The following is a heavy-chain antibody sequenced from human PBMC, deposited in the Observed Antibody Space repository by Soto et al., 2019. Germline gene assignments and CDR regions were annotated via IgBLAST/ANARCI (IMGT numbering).Heavy chain of an antibody. D-gene: IGHD2-15*01. CDR2: ISDSAAFT. J-gene: IGHJ4*02. Sequence: GGSLRLSCAASGFTFSDYYMGWVRQAPGKGLEWVSFISDSAAFTSYADSVKGRFTVSRDNAKNSLYLRLNSLTAEDTAVYFCARAVGGSFLFDYWGPGSLVTVS. V-gene: IGHV3-11*05. CDR1: GFTFSDYY. CDR3: ARAVGGSFLFDY.